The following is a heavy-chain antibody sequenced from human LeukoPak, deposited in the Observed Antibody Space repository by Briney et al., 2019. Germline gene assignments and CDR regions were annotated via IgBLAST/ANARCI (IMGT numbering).Heavy chain of an antibody. V-gene: IGHV4-59*01. Sequence: SETLSLTCTVSGGSISSYYWSWIRQPPGKGLEWIGYIYYSGSTNYNPSLKSRVTISVDTSKNQFSLKLSSVTAADTAVYYCARAKYDFWSGYYTWWSDPWGQGTLVTVSS. CDR1: GGSISSYY. CDR3: ARAKYDFWSGYYTWWSDP. D-gene: IGHD3-3*01. J-gene: IGHJ5*02. CDR2: IYYSGST.